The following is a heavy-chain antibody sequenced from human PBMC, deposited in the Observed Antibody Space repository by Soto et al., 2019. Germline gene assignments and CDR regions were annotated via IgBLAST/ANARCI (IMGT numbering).Heavy chain of an antibody. CDR3: ASVLIGSGRYYWFDL. CDR1: GYTFTSYG. CDR2: ISAYNGNT. V-gene: IGHV1-18*01. Sequence: ASVKVSCKASGYTFTSYGISWVRQAPGQGLEWMGWISAYNGNTNYAQKLQGRVTMTTDTSTSTAYMELRSLRSDDTAVYYCASVLIGSGRYYWFDLWGPGTLVTVFS. J-gene: IGHJ5*02. D-gene: IGHD3-10*01.